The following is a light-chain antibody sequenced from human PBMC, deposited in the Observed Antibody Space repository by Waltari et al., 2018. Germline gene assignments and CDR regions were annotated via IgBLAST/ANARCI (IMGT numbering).Light chain of an antibody. V-gene: IGKV1-39*01. CDR1: QSISNY. Sequence: DIQMTQSPSSLSASVGDRVTITCRESQSISNYLNWYQQKPGKAPKLLIYTASSLQSGVPSRFSGSGSGTDFTLTISSLQPEDFATFYCQQSYSSPFTFGPGTKVDIK. CDR2: TAS. CDR3: QQSYSSPFT. J-gene: IGKJ3*01.